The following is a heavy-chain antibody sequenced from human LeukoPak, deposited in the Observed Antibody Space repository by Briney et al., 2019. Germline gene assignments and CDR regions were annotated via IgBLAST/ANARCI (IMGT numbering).Heavy chain of an antibody. D-gene: IGHD2-2*01. CDR2: IYYSGST. CDR1: GGSISSYY. Sequence: SETLSLTCAVSGGSISSYYWSWIRQPPGKGLEWIGYIYYSGSTNYNPSLKSRVTISVDTSKNQFSLKLSSVTAADTAVYYCARDRAPSSTSEDSYYYYYMDVWGKGTTVTVSS. J-gene: IGHJ6*03. V-gene: IGHV4-59*01. CDR3: ARDRAPSSTSEDSYYYYYMDV.